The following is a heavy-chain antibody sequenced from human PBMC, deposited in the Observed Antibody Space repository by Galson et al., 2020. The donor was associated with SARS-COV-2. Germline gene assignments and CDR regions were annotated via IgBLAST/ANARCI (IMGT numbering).Heavy chain of an antibody. V-gene: IGHV4-39*07. D-gene: IGHD3-22*01. CDR3: AREDYYDSSGYHNYFDY. Sequence: SQTLSLTCTVSGGSISSSSYYWGWIRQPPGTGLEWIGSIYYSGSTYYNPSLKSRVTISVDTSKNQFSLKLSSVTAADTAVYYCAREDYYDSSGYHNYFDYWGQGTLVTVSS. CDR2: IYYSGST. CDR1: GGSISSSSYY. J-gene: IGHJ4*02.